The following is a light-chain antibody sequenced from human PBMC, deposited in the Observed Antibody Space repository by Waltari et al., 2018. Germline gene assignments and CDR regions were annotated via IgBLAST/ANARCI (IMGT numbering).Light chain of an antibody. V-gene: IGLV2-14*03. CDR2: DVN. CDR1: SSDVGGHDY. J-gene: IGLJ2*01. CDR3: SSYSTSSSLIL. Sequence: QSALSQPASVSGSPGQSITISCTGASSDVGGHDYVSWYQQHPGKAPKLIIRDVNNRPSGVSNRFSGSKSGNTVSLTISGLQAEDEADYYCSSYSTSSSLILFGEGTKVTVL.